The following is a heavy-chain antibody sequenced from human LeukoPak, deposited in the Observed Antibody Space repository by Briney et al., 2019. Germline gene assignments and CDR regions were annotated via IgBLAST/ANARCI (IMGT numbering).Heavy chain of an antibody. J-gene: IGHJ4*02. CDR2: IYSGGST. Sequence: GGSLRLSCAASGFIFSSYEMNWVRQAPGKGLEWVSVIYSGGSTYYADSVKGRFTISRDNSKNTPYLQMNSLRAEDTAVYYCARSSGSYYSPPDFDYWGQGTLVTVSS. CDR3: ARSSGSYYSPPDFDY. V-gene: IGHV3-53*01. D-gene: IGHD1-26*01. CDR1: GFIFSSYE.